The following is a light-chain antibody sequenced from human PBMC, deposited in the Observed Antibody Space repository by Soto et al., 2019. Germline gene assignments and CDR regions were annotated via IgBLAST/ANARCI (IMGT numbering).Light chain of an antibody. V-gene: IGKV3-15*01. CDR1: QSISSN. J-gene: IGKJ3*01. Sequence: EIVMTQSPATLSVSPGERATLSCRASQSISSNFAWYQQKPGQAPRLLIYGASTRATGIPTTVSGSGSGTEFTRTISSLQSEDFAVYYCQQYNNWPFTFGPGTKVDIK. CDR3: QQYNNWPFT. CDR2: GAS.